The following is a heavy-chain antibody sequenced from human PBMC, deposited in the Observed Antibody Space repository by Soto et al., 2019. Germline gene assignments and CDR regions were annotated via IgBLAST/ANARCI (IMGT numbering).Heavy chain of an antibody. CDR3: ARAAVAAHFDL. V-gene: IGHV3-74*01. Sequence: GGSLRLSCAASGFTLRTYWMHWVRQAPGKGLAWVSRIKGDGTTTSYADSVKGRFSISRDNARNTLYLQMNSLTAEDTAVYYCARAAVAAHFDLWGQGALVTVSS. D-gene: IGHD6-19*01. J-gene: IGHJ4*02. CDR1: GFTLRTYW. CDR2: IKGDGTTT.